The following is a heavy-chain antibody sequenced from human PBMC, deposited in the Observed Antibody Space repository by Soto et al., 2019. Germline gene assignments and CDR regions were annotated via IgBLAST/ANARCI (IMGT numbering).Heavy chain of an antibody. CDR1: GGIFSSYA. CDR3: ATKTDLYCSGGSCYPKNYYYYYYGMDV. Sequence: SVKVSCKASGGIFSSYAISWVRQAPGQGLEWMGGIIPIFGTANYAQKFQGRVTITADESTSTAYMELSSLRSEDTAVYYCATKTDLYCSGGSCYPKNYYYYYYGMDVWGQGTTVTVSS. J-gene: IGHJ6*02. D-gene: IGHD2-15*01. CDR2: IIPIFGTA. V-gene: IGHV1-69*13.